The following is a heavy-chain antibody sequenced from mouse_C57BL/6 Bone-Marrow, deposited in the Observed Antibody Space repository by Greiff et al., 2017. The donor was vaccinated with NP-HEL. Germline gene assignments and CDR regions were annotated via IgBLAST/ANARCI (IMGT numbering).Heavy chain of an antibody. D-gene: IGHD2-2*01. J-gene: IGHJ4*01. V-gene: IGHV5-6*01. CDR2: ISSGGSYT. CDR3: ARPIYYGYESLMDY. Sequence: EVKLMESGGDLVKPGGSLKLSCAASGFTFSSYGMSWVRQTPDKRLEWVATISSGGSYTYYPDSVKGRFTISRDNAKNTLYLQMSSLKSEDTAMYYCARPIYYGYESLMDYWVKEPQSPSPQ. CDR1: GFTFSSYG.